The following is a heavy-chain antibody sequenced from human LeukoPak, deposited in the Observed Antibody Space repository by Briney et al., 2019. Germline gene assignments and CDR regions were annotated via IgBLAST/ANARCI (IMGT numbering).Heavy chain of an antibody. D-gene: IGHD5-18*01. CDR3: ARAIVDTATNFDY. CDR2: IDYSGST. Sequence: SQTLSLTCTVSGGSISSGDYYWSWIRQPPGKGLEWIGYIDYSGSTYYNPSLKSRVTISVDTSKNQFSLKLSSVTAADTAVYYCARAIVDTATNFDYWGQGTLVTVSS. J-gene: IGHJ4*02. V-gene: IGHV4-30-4*01. CDR1: GGSISSGDYY.